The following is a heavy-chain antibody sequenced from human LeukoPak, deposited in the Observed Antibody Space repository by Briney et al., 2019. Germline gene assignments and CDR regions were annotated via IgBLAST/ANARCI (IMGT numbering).Heavy chain of an antibody. CDR3: ARGIAAARGLMDV. CDR1: GFTFSSYA. CDR2: ISYDGSNK. D-gene: IGHD6-13*01. J-gene: IGHJ6*04. V-gene: IGHV3-30-3*01. Sequence: PGRSLRLSCAASGFTFSSYAMHWVRQAPGKGLEWMAVISYDGSNKYYADSVKGRFIISRDKSKNTLYLQMNSLRAEDTAVYYCARGIAAARGLMDVWGKGTTVTVSS.